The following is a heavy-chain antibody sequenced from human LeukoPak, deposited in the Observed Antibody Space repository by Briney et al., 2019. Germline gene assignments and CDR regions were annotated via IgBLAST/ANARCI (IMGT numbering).Heavy chain of an antibody. CDR2: ISYDGSKK. CDR3: ARNDYGTYYFDY. Sequence: TGRSLRLSCAASGFIFRHYAVHWVRQAPGKELEWVAIISYDGSKKYYTDSVKGRFAISRDNSKNTLFLQMNSLRADDTAVYYCARNDYGTYYFDYWGQGTLVTVS. D-gene: IGHD4-17*01. V-gene: IGHV3-30*09. J-gene: IGHJ4*02. CDR1: GFIFRHYA.